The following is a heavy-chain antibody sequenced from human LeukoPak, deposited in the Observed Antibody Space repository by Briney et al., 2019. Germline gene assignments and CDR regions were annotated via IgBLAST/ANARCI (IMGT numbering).Heavy chain of an antibody. V-gene: IGHV4-34*01. D-gene: IGHD7-27*01. J-gene: IGHJ4*02. CDR2: INYSGST. CDR1: SESFGGYF. Sequence: SETLSLTCAIYSESFGGYFWSWIRQPPGKGLEWIGEINYSGSTNYNPSLKSRVTISVDTSKNQFSLKLSSVTAAGTAVYYCASRKLGNDYWGQGTLVTVSS. CDR3: ASRKLGNDY.